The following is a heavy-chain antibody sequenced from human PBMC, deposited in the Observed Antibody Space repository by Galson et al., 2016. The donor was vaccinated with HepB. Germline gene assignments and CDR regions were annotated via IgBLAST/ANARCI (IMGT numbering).Heavy chain of an antibody. J-gene: IGHJ6*02. V-gene: IGHV3-74*01. Sequence: SLRLSCAASGFTLSNYWMHWVRQAPGKGLVWVSRINSDGTWIRYADSVKGRLTISRDNANKMVYLQLNSLRAEETAVYYCTRVKVGAPGGMDVWGHGTTVTVSS. CDR3: TRVKVGAPGGMDV. D-gene: IGHD1-26*01. CDR2: INSDGTWI. CDR1: GFTLSNYW.